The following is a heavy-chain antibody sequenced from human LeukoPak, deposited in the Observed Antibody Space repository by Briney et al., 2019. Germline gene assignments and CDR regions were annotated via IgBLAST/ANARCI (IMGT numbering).Heavy chain of an antibody. CDR2: MNPNSGNT. V-gene: IGHV1-8*01. J-gene: IGHJ3*02. CDR3: ARYITGDGFDI. Sequence: ASVKVSCKASGYTFTNYDIEWVRQSAGHGLEWLGWMNPNSGNTGYAQKFQGRVTMTRTTSINTAYMELSGLRSEDTAVYCCARYITGDGFDIWGQGTMVTVTS. CDR1: GYTFTNYD. D-gene: IGHD1-14*01.